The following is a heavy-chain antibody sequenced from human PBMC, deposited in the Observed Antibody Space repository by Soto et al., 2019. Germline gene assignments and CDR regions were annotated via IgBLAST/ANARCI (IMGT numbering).Heavy chain of an antibody. D-gene: IGHD3-9*01. CDR1: GYTFTSYY. V-gene: IGHV1-46*01. J-gene: IGHJ4*02. CDR2: INPSGGST. CDR3: ARVPRSFDWLSPFDY. Sequence: GASVKVSCKASGYTFTSYYMHWVRQAPGQGLEWMGIINPSGGSTSYAQKFQGRVTMTRDTSTSTVYMELSSLRSEDTAVYYCARVPRSFDWLSPFDYWGQGTLVTVSS.